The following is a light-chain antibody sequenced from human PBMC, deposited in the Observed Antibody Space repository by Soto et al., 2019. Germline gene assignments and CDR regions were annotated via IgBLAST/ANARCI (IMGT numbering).Light chain of an antibody. Sequence: EIVLTQSTGTLSLSPGERATLSCRASHSVSSSYLAWYQQKPGQAPRLLIYGASSRATGIPDRFSGSGSGTDFTLTISRLEPEDFAVYYCQQYGSSPRTFGQGTKVDIK. J-gene: IGKJ1*01. CDR1: HSVSSSY. CDR2: GAS. CDR3: QQYGSSPRT. V-gene: IGKV3-20*01.